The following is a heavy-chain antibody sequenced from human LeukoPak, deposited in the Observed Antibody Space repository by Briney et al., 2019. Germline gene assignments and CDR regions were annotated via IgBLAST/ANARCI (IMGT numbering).Heavy chain of an antibody. CDR2: ISGSGGST. J-gene: IGHJ4*02. CDR1: GVTFSSDG. CDR3: AKVDYGSGSYYPPDY. Sequence: PGGTLRLSCAASGVTFSSDGMSWVRQAPGKGRGGFSAISGSGGSTYYADSVKGRFTISRDNSKNTLYLQMNSLRAEDTAVYYCAKVDYGSGSYYPPDYWGQGTLVTVSS. V-gene: IGHV3-23*01. D-gene: IGHD3-10*01.